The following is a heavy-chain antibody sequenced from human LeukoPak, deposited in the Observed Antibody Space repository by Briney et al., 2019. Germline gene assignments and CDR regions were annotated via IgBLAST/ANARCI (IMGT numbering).Heavy chain of an antibody. CDR1: GFTFSSYA. Sequence: PGRSLRLSCAASGFTFSSYAMHWVRQAPGKGLEWVAVISYDGSNKYYADSVKGRFTISRDNSKNTLYLQMNSLRAEDTAVYYCAREDSVSPNIAAAASYYYYGMDVWGQGTTVTVSS. D-gene: IGHD6-13*01. V-gene: IGHV3-30*04. J-gene: IGHJ6*02. CDR2: ISYDGSNK. CDR3: AREDSVSPNIAAAASYYYYGMDV.